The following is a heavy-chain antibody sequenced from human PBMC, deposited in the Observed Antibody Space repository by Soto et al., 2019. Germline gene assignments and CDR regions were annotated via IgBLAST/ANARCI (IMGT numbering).Heavy chain of an antibody. J-gene: IGHJ4*02. CDR1: GGSISGSY. CDR2: VYYTGST. Sequence: LPLTCSVSGGSISGSYWSWIRQSPGKGLEWLGYVYYTGSTNYSPSLRSRVSISVDTSKNEFSLRLSSVTAADTAVYFCARSVTVPGAHIDYWGQGTQVTVSS. CDR3: ARSVTVPGAHIDY. D-gene: IGHD2-8*02. V-gene: IGHV4-59*01.